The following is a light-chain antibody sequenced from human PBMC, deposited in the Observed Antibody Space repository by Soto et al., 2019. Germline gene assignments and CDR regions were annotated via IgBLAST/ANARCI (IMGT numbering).Light chain of an antibody. CDR3: QQHGSALT. V-gene: IGKV3-20*01. Sequence: EIVLTQSPGTLSLSPGERATLSCRASQSVSSSYLAWYQQKPGQAPRLLIYGASSRATGIPDRFSGRGSGTDFTLTISRLEHEDLAEYYCQQHGSALTFGQGTKVEIK. J-gene: IGKJ1*01. CDR1: QSVSSSY. CDR2: GAS.